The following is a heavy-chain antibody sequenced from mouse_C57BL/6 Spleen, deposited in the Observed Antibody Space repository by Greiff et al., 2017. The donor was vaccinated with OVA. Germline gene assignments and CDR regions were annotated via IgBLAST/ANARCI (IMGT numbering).Heavy chain of an antibody. Sequence: VNVVESGPGLVQPSQSLSITCTVSGFSLTSYGVHWVRQSPGKGLEWLGVIWSGGSTDYNAAFISRLSISKDNSKSQVFFKMNSLQADDTAIYYCARKDYGSSFYAMDYWGQGTSVTVSS. CDR3: ARKDYGSSFYAMDY. CDR2: IWSGGST. V-gene: IGHV2-2*01. CDR1: GFSLTSYG. J-gene: IGHJ4*01. D-gene: IGHD1-1*01.